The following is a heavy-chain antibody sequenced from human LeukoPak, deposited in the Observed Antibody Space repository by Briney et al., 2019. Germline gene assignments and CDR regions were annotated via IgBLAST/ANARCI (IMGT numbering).Heavy chain of an antibody. D-gene: IGHD3-9*01. CDR3: AREGALVIIRRALDI. J-gene: IGHJ3*02. CDR2: ISSSSSYI. CDR1: GVTFSSYS. Sequence: GGSLRLSCAASGVTFSSYSMNWVRQAPGKGLEWVSSISSSSSYIYYADSVKGRFTISRDNAKNSLYLQMNSLRAEDTAVYYCAREGALVIIRRALDIWGQGTMVTVSS. V-gene: IGHV3-21*01.